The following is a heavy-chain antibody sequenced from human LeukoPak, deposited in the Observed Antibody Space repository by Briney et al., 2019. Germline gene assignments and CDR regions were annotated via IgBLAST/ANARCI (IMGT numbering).Heavy chain of an antibody. V-gene: IGHV3-21*01. J-gene: IGHJ3*02. CDR2: ISSSSSYI. D-gene: IGHD6-19*01. Sequence: PGGSLRLSCAASGFTFSSYSMNWVRQAPGKGLEWVSSISSSSSYIYYADSVKGRFTISRDNAKNSLYLQMNSLRAEDTAVYYCASPVHLEAVAGLNAFDIWGQGTMVTVSS. CDR3: ASPVHLEAVAGLNAFDI. CDR1: GFTFSSYS.